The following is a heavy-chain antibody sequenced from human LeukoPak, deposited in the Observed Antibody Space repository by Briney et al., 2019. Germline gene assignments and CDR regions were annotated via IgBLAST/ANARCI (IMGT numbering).Heavy chain of an antibody. Sequence: ASVKVSCKASGYTFTGYYMHWVRQAPGQGLEWMGWINPNSGGTNYAQKLQGRVTMTTDTSTSTAYMELRSLRSDDTAVYYCARDLHMVRGVIITGFDYWGQGTLVTVSS. CDR3: ARDLHMVRGVIITGFDY. D-gene: IGHD3-10*01. CDR1: GYTFTGYY. J-gene: IGHJ4*02. CDR2: INPNSGGT. V-gene: IGHV1-2*02.